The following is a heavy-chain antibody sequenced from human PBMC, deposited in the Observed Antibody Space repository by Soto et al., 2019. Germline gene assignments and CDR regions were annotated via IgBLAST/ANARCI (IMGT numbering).Heavy chain of an antibody. CDR1: GVTFSSYA. J-gene: IGHJ6*02. CDR2: IIPIFGTA. CDR3: ARDILNLNTAGVGGYYYYSAMDV. V-gene: IGHV1-69*13. Sequence: SVKVSCKSSGVTFSSYAISWARQSSGRGLAWIGGIIPIFGTANYAQKFQGRVTITADESTSTAYMELSSLRSEDTAVYYCARDILNLNTAGVGGYYYYSAMDVWGQGTTVTDS. D-gene: IGHD6-19*01.